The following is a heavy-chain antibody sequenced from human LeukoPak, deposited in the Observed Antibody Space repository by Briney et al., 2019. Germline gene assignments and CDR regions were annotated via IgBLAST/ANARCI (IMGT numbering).Heavy chain of an antibody. CDR2: INHSGNT. CDR3: ARRYDFWSGYPPPLDY. D-gene: IGHD3-3*01. CDR1: GGSFSGYY. V-gene: IGHV4-34*01. Sequence: SETLSLTCAVYGGSFSGYYWSWIRQPPGKGLEWIGEINHSGNTNYNPSLKSRVTISVDTSKKQSSLKLSSVTAADTAVYYCARRYDFWSGYPPPLDYWGQGTLVTVSS. J-gene: IGHJ4*02.